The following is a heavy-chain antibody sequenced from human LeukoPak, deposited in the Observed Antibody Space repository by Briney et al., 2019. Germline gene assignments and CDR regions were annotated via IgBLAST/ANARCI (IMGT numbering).Heavy chain of an antibody. CDR2: IYSGGST. J-gene: IGHJ4*02. CDR3: ARERIVGALDY. CDR1: GFTVSSNY. V-gene: IGHV3-66*01. D-gene: IGHD1-26*01. Sequence: PGGSLRLSCAASGFTVSSNYMSWVRQAPGKGLEWVSVIYSGGSTYYADSVKGRFTISRDNSKNTLYLQMNSLRAEDTAVYYCARERIVGALDYWGQGTLVIVSS.